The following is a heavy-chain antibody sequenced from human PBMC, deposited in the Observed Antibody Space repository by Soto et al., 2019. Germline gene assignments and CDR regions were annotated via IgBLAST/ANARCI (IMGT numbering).Heavy chain of an antibody. CDR2: VNPNGGGT. D-gene: IGHD3-3*01. V-gene: IGHV1-46*03. Sequence: GASVKVSCKTSGYSFTNFYIHWVRRAPGQGFEWMGIVNPNGGGTSYPQKFRGRVTMTKDTSTSTVYMELSSLGSEDTAVYYCARDPSPQHYENHFDYWGQGTLVTVSS. CDR3: ARDPSPQHYENHFDY. CDR1: GYSFTNFY. J-gene: IGHJ4*02.